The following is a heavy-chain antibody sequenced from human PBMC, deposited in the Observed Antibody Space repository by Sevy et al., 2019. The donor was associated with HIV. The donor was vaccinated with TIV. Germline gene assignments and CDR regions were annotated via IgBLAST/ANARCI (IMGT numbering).Heavy chain of an antibody. D-gene: IGHD3-3*01. J-gene: IGHJ4*02. Sequence: GESLRISCAASGFTFSSYWMSWVRQAPGKGLEWVADIKKDGSVKLYADAMKGRFTISRDNAENSVDLQMKSLRAEDTAVYFCARWRGAQSEFDYWGQGTRVTVSS. CDR2: IKKDGSVK. CDR3: ARWRGAQSEFDY. CDR1: GFTFSSYW. V-gene: IGHV3-7*01.